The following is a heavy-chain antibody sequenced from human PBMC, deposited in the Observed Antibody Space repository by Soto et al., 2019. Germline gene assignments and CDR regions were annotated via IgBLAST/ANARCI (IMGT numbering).Heavy chain of an antibody. V-gene: IGHV4-31*02. D-gene: IGHD3-16*02. J-gene: IGHJ4*02. Sequence: QVQLQESGPGLVKPSQTLSLTCSVSGASTVSHYHWTWIRHPPGKGLEWMGYIFNSGTTFYNPSLTSRLVISMDTSGNHFALELRSVTAADTAVYYWSLALRPTTGLDYGGQGTLVTVSS. CDR2: IFNSGTT. CDR1: GASTVSHYH. CDR3: SLALRPTTGLDY.